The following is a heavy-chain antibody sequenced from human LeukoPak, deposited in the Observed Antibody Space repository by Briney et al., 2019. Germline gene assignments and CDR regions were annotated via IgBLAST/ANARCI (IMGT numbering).Heavy chain of an antibody. D-gene: IGHD2-15*01. CDR2: INHSGST. Sequence: PSETLSLTCAVYGGSFSGYYWSWIRQPPGKGLEWIGEINHSGSTNYNPSLKSRVTISVDTSKNQFSLKLSSVTAADTAVYFCSRVVVAATRYFDFWGPGTLVTVSP. CDR1: GGSFSGYY. V-gene: IGHV4-34*01. J-gene: IGHJ4*02. CDR3: SRVVVAATRYFDF.